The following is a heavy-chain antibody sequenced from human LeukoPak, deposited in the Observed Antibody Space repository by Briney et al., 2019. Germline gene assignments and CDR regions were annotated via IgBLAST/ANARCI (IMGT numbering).Heavy chain of an antibody. CDR2: ISADGNNE. Sequence: GGSLRLSCAASGFIFSNYPMHWVRQAPGKGLEWVAVISADGNNEHYADSAKGRFTLSRDNAKSTAYLQMNSLRSEDTAVYYCARDLKLRSGYSYGQGYWGQGTLVTVSS. V-gene: IGHV3-30-3*01. D-gene: IGHD5-18*01. CDR1: GFIFSNYP. J-gene: IGHJ4*02. CDR3: ARDLKLRSGYSYGQGY.